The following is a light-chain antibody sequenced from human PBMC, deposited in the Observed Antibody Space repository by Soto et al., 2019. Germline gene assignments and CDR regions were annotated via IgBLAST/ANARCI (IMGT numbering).Light chain of an antibody. Sequence: DIQMTQSPSSLSASVEDRVIITCRASQSISNHLNWYQQKPGKAPKLLIFAASSLQSGVPSRFSGSRSGPDFTLTISSLQPEDVATYYCQQSYTTPITFGQGTRLEIK. CDR1: QSISNH. V-gene: IGKV1-39*01. CDR3: QQSYTTPIT. CDR2: AAS. J-gene: IGKJ5*01.